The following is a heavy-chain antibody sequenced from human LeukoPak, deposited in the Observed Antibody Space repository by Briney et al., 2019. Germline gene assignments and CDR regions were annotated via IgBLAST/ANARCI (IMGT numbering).Heavy chain of an antibody. CDR2: ISSSSSYI. V-gene: IGHV3-21*01. D-gene: IGHD3-10*01. CDR3: ARDPGNYYGSGSYYEHY. CDR1: GFTFSSYS. Sequence: GGSLRLSCAASGFTFSSYSMNWVRQAPGKGLEWVSSISSSSSYIYYADSVKGRFTISRDNAKNSLYLQMNSLRAEDTAVYYCARDPGNYYGSGSYYEHYWGQGTLVTVSS. J-gene: IGHJ4*02.